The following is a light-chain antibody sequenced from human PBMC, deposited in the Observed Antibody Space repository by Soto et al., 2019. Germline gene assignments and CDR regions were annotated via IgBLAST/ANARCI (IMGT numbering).Light chain of an antibody. CDR2: KAS. V-gene: IGKV1-5*03. J-gene: IGKJ1*01. Sequence: DVQMTQSPSTVSPSVGDRVTITCRASERVSNWLAWYQQKPGKAPKLLIYKASTLKSGVPSRFSGSGSGTEFTLTISSLQPDDFATDYCQHYNSYSEAFGQGTKV. CDR1: ERVSNW. CDR3: QHYNSYSEA.